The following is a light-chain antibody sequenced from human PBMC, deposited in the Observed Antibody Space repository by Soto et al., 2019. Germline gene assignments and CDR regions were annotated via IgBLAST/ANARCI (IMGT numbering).Light chain of an antibody. J-gene: IGKJ1*01. V-gene: IGKV1-5*03. CDR2: KAS. Sequence: DSQMTQSPSTLSASVGDRVTITCRASQSIDIWLAWYQHKPGKAPKLLILKASTLETGVPSRFSGSGSETEFTLTISSLQPNDSATYSCQPYNSYSRTFGQGTKVEIK. CDR3: QPYNSYSRT. CDR1: QSIDIW.